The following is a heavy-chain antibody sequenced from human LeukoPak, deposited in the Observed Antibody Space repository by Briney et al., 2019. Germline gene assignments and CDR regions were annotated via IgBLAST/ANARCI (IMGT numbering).Heavy chain of an antibody. CDR1: GGSISSGSYY. J-gene: IGHJ6*03. CDR3: ARQIRAVGATAGNYYYYYMDV. CDR2: IYTSGCT. D-gene: IGHD2-15*01. V-gene: IGHV4-61*02. Sequence: SETVSLTCTVSGGSISSGSYYWSWIPQPAGKGLEWIGRIYTSGCTNYNPSLKSRVTMSVDTSKTQFSLKLSAVTAADTAVYYCARQIRAVGATAGNYYYYYMDVWGKGTPVTVSS.